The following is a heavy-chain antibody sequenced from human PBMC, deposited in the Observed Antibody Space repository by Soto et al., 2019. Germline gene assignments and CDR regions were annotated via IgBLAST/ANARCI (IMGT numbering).Heavy chain of an antibody. Sequence: QVQLVQSGAEVKKPGSSVKVSCKASGGTFSSYAISWVRQAPGQGLEWMGGIIPIFGTANYAQKFQGRVTITADESTSTAYMELSSRRSEDTAVYYCAGGPLYSSSSYGWFDPWGQGTLVTVSS. V-gene: IGHV1-69*12. D-gene: IGHD6-6*01. J-gene: IGHJ5*02. CDR1: GGTFSSYA. CDR2: IIPIFGTA. CDR3: AGGPLYSSSSYGWFDP.